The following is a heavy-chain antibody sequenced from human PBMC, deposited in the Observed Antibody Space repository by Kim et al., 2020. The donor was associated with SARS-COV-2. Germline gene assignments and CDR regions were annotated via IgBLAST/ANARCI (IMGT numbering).Heavy chain of an antibody. V-gene: IGHV3-21*01. D-gene: IGHD6-19*01. CDR3: ARDAYSSGWYGGWFDP. Sequence: GGSLRLSCAASGCTFNSYSMNWVRQAPGKGLEWVSSISSSSFYIYCADSVKGRFTISRDNAKNSLYLQMNSLRAEDTAVYYCARDAYSSGWYGGWFDPWGQGTLVTVSS. CDR1: GCTFNSYS. J-gene: IGHJ5*02. CDR2: ISSSSFYI.